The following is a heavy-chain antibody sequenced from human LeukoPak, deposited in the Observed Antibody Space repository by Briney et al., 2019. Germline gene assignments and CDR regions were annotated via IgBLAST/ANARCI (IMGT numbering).Heavy chain of an antibody. J-gene: IGHJ4*02. CDR2: IYRSGGA. V-gene: IGHV4-31*03. D-gene: IGHD4-17*01. Sequence: SETLSLTCTVSGDSTRSGDYYWTWIRQHPGKGLEWIGYIYRSGGAYYNPSLKSRLTMSVDTSKNQFSLRLNSVTDADTAVYYCARGGTTVTDYYFDYWGQGTLVTVSS. CDR3: ARGGTTVTDYYFDY. CDR1: GDSTRSGDYY.